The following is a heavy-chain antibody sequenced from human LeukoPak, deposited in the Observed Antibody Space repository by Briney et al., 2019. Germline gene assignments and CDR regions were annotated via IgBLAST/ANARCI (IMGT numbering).Heavy chain of an antibody. CDR1: GGSFSGYY. J-gene: IGHJ6*04. V-gene: IGHV4-34*01. CDR3: ARGKGVVVPAAIRYYYYGMDV. Sequence: SETLSLTCAVYGGSFSGYYWSWIRQPPGKGLERIGEINHSGSTNYNPSLKSRVTISVDTSKNQFSLKLSSVTAADTAVYYCARGKGVVVPAAIRYYYYGMDVWGKGTTVTVSS. D-gene: IGHD2-2*02. CDR2: INHSGST.